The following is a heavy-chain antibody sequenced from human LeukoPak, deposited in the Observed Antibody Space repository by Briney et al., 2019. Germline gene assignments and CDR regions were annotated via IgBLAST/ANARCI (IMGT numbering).Heavy chain of an antibody. D-gene: IGHD3-22*01. Sequence: SVKVSCKASGGTFSSYAISWVRQAPGQGLEWMGGIIPIFGTANYAQKFQGRVTITADESTSTAYMELSSLRSEDTAVYYCAREPYDSGGYRKEGFDYWGQGTLVTVSS. CDR1: GGTFSSYA. CDR2: IIPIFGTA. V-gene: IGHV1-69*13. CDR3: AREPYDSGGYRKEGFDY. J-gene: IGHJ4*02.